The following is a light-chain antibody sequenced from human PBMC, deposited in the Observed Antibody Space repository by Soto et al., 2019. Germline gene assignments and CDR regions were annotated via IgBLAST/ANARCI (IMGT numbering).Light chain of an antibody. Sequence: DIQMTQSPSSLSASIGDRVTITCRASQGIFNYLAWYQKKPGQVPKLLIYAASTLQSGVPSRFSGSGSGTDFTLTISGLLPEDCTTYYCQKYSSDPRTFGPGTKVEIK. CDR3: QKYSSDPRT. V-gene: IGKV1-27*01. CDR1: QGIFNY. J-gene: IGKJ1*01. CDR2: AAS.